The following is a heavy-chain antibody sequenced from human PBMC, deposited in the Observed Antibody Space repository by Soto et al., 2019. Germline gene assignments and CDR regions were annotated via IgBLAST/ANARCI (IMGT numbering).Heavy chain of an antibody. Sequence: QVQLVQSGAEVKKPGSSVKVSCKASGGTFSSYTISWVRQAPGQGLEWMGRIIPILGIANYAQKFQGRVTITADKSTSTAYMELSSLRSEDTAVYYCARSPHDSAWWFDPWGQGTLVIVSS. J-gene: IGHJ5*02. D-gene: IGHD1-1*01. V-gene: IGHV1-69*02. CDR2: IIPILGIA. CDR3: ARSPHDSAWWFDP. CDR1: GGTFSSYT.